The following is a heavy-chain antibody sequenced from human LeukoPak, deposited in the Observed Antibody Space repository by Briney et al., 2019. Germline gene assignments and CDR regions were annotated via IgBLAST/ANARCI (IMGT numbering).Heavy chain of an antibody. J-gene: IGHJ6*04. D-gene: IGHD1-26*01. V-gene: IGHV3-53*01. CDR3: ARDSLRSHGMDV. Sequence: GGSLRLSCAASGFTVSSNYMSWVRQAPGKGLEWVSVIYSGGSTYYADSVKGRFTISRDNSKNTLYPQMNSLRAEDTAVYYCARDSLRSHGMDVWGKGTTVTVSS. CDR1: GFTVSSNY. CDR2: IYSGGST.